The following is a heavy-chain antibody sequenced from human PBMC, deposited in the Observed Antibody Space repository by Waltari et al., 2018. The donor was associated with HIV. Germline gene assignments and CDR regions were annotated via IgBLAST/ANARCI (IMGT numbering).Heavy chain of an antibody. Sequence: QGHSVQSGAAMRKPGASVKASCQAPGYLFINFVISWVRQAPGQGLEWMGRISNYNGNTNYAQKFRGRVTMTTDPSVSTAYMELRTLKSDDTATYYCAREGTFDIWGQGTMVTVSS. CDR1: GYLFINFV. V-gene: IGHV1-18*01. J-gene: IGHJ3*02. CDR2: ISNYNGNT. CDR3: AREGTFDI.